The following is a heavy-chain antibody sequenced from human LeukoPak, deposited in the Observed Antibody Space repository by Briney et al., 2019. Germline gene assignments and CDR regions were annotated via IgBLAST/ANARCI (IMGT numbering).Heavy chain of an antibody. D-gene: IGHD3-22*01. V-gene: IGHV4-59*01. CDR3: ARCSTYYYDSSLVWFDP. CDR2: IYYSGST. J-gene: IGHJ5*02. Sequence: SETLSLTCTVSGGSISNYYWSWIRQPPGKGLEWIGYIYYSGSTNYNPSLKSRVTISVDTSKNQFSLKLSSVTAADTAVYYCARCSTYYYDSSLVWFDPWGQGTLVTVS. CDR1: GGSISNYY.